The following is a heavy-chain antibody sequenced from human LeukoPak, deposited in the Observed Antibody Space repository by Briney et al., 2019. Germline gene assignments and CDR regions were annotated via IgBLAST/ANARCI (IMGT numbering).Heavy chain of an antibody. Sequence: ASVKVSCKASGGTFSSYAISWVRQAPGQGLEWMGGIIPIFGTANYAQKFQGRVTITTDESTSTAYMELSSLRSEDRAVYYCARERNYDSPNWFDPWGQGTLVTVSS. CDR1: GGTFSSYA. D-gene: IGHD3-3*01. CDR2: IIPIFGTA. J-gene: IGHJ5*02. V-gene: IGHV1-69*05. CDR3: ARERNYDSPNWFDP.